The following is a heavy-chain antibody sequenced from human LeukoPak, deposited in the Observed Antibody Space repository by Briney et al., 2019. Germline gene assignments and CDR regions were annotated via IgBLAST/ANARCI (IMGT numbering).Heavy chain of an antibody. CDR2: IYYSGST. Sequence: SETLSLTCTVSRGSISGYYWSWIRQPPGKGLEWIGYIYYSGSTYYNPSLKSRVTISVDTSKNQFSLKLSSVTAADTAVYYCARLRYCTNGVCPWGQGTLVTVSS. CDR3: ARLRYCTNGVCP. D-gene: IGHD2-8*01. CDR1: RGSISGYY. V-gene: IGHV4-59*12. J-gene: IGHJ5*02.